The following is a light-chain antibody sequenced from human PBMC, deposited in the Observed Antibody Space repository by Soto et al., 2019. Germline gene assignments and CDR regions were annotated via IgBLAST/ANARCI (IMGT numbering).Light chain of an antibody. CDR3: QSYDSRVRVV. CDR2: GNS. J-gene: IGLJ2*01. V-gene: IGLV1-40*01. CDR1: SSNIGAGYN. Sequence: QAVVTQPPSVSGAPGQRVTISCTGSSSNIGAGYNVHWYQQLPGTAPKLLISGNSNRPSRVPDRFSGSKSGTSASLAITGLQAEDEADYYCQSYDSRVRVVFGGGTKVTVL.